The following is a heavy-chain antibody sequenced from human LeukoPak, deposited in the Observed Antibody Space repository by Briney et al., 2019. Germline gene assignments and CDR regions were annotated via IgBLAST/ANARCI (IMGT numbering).Heavy chain of an antibody. CDR3: ARGRNWNYGGWFDP. J-gene: IGHJ5*02. CDR1: GGSFSGYY. D-gene: IGHD1-7*01. CDR2: INHSGST. Sequence: SETLSLTCGVYGGSFSGYYWSWIRQPPGKGVEWIGEINHSGSTKHNPSLKSRVTISVDTSKNQFSLKLTSVTAADTAVYYCARGRNWNYGGWFDPWGQGTLVTVSS. V-gene: IGHV4-34*01.